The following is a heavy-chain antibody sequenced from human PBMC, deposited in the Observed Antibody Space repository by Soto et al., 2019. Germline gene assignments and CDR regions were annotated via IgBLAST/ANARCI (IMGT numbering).Heavy chain of an antibody. J-gene: IGHJ4*02. CDR1: GDSISTFY. CDR3: ARVRSNLFDY. V-gene: IGHV4-59*01. CDR2: IHYSGST. Sequence: SETLSLTXTVSGDSISTFYWSWIRQPPGKGLEWIGYIHYSGSTNYNPSLKSQVIISVDTSKNQFSLKLSSVTAADTAVYFCARVRSNLFDYWGQGTLVTVSS. D-gene: IGHD3-3*01.